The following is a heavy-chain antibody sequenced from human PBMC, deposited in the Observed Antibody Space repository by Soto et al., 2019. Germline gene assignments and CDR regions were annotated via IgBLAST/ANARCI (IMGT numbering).Heavy chain of an antibody. CDR1: GGSISSYY. CDR3: ARGPRGYVYYHGMDV. CDR2: IDTSGTT. Sequence: GPGPGRPSETLSLTCTVSGGSISSYYVSWIRQSAGKGLEWIGRIDTSGTTNYNPSLKSRVTMSVDASKNHFSLNLSSVTAADTAVYYCARGPRGYVYYHGMDVWGQGTTVTVSS. D-gene: IGHD3-10*01. V-gene: IGHV4-4*07. J-gene: IGHJ6*02.